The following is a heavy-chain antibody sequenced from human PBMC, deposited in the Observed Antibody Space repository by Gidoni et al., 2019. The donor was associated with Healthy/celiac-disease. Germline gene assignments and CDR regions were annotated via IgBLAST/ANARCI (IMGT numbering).Heavy chain of an antibody. D-gene: IGHD6-19*01. J-gene: IGHJ4*02. CDR1: GSTFSGSA. CDR3: TSGIAVAGTSY. Sequence: EVQPVESGGGLVQPGGSLQLSCAASGSTFSGSAMHWVRQASGKGLEWVGRIRSKANSYATAYAASVKGRFTISRDDSKNTAYLQMNSLKTEDTAVYYCTSGIAVAGTSYWGQGTLVTVSS. CDR2: IRSKANSYAT. V-gene: IGHV3-73*02.